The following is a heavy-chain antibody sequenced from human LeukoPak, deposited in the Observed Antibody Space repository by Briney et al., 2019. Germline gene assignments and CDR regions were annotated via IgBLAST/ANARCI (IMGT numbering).Heavy chain of an antibody. CDR3: ARVMLHSSSWTFDY. Sequence: SQTLSLTCTVSGGSISSGYYYWGWIRQPPGKGLEWFGYIYYSGSTYYNPSLKSRVTISVDTSKNQFSLKLSSVTAADTAVYYCARVMLHSSSWTFDYWGQGTLVSVSS. CDR2: IYYSGST. J-gene: IGHJ4*02. D-gene: IGHD6-13*01. CDR1: GGSISSGYYY. V-gene: IGHV4-30-4*01.